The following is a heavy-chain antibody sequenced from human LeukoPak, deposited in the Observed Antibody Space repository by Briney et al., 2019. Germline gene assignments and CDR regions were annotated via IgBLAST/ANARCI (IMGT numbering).Heavy chain of an antibody. CDR3: ARDVTHSSSWYPTYYYYGMDV. Sequence: PGGSLRLSCAASGFTFSSYWMYWVRQPPGKGLVWVSRINSDGSSTSYADSVKGRFTISRDNAKNTLYLQMNSLRAEDTAVYYCARDVTHSSSWYPTYYYYGMDVWGQGTTVTVSS. J-gene: IGHJ6*02. CDR2: INSDGSST. V-gene: IGHV3-74*01. CDR1: GFTFSSYW. D-gene: IGHD6-13*01.